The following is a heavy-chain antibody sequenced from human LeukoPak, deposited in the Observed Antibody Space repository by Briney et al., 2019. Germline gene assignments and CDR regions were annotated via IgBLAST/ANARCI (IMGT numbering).Heavy chain of an antibody. D-gene: IGHD2-15*01. Sequence: PGGSLRLSCAASGFTFSSYAMSWVRQAPGKGLEWVSAISGSGGSTYYADSVKGRFTISRDNSKNTLYLQMNSLRAEDTAVYYCAKDRRCSGGSCYINWFDPWGQGTLVTVSS. V-gene: IGHV3-23*01. J-gene: IGHJ5*02. CDR3: AKDRRCSGGSCYINWFDP. CDR2: ISGSGGST. CDR1: GFTFSSYA.